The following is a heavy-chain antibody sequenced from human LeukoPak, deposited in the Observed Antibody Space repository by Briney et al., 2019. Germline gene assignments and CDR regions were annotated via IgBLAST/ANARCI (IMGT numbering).Heavy chain of an antibody. Sequence: PGGSLRLSCAASGFTFSSYAMSWVRLAPGKGLEWVSYISSSSSTIYYADSVKGRFTISRDNAKNSLYLQMNSLRAEDTAVYYCARESYYYDSSGKPSYYYYGMDVWGQGTTVTVSS. CDR3: ARESYYYDSSGKPSYYYYGMDV. D-gene: IGHD3-22*01. V-gene: IGHV3-48*01. CDR1: GFTFSSYA. CDR2: ISSSSSTI. J-gene: IGHJ6*02.